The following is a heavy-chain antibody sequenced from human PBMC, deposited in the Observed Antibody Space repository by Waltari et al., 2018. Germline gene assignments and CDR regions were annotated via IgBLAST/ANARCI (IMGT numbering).Heavy chain of an antibody. CDR2: IKEDGGEK. V-gene: IGHV3-7*01. CDR3: ARDRGYFDY. CDR1: RPRFCTFC. J-gene: IGHJ4*02. D-gene: IGHD6-13*01. Sequence: VPLVESGGGLVEPGASTRTPNAPPRPRFCTFCDGWVRQAPGKGLEWVASIKEDGGEKYYVDSLKVRIIISRDNAKNSLYLQMNSLRVEDTAVYYCARDRGYFDYWGLGTLVTVSS.